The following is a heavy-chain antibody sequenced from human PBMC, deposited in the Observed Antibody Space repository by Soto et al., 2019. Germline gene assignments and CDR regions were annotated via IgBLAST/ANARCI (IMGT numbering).Heavy chain of an antibody. J-gene: IGHJ5*02. CDR2: IWYAGRYT. D-gene: IGHD4-4*01. V-gene: IGHV3-33*01. Sequence: QVQLVESVGGVVQPGRSLRLSCAAAGFTFSRYGMHWVRQAPGKGLVWVAVIWYAGRYTYYADTVKGRFPISRDNAKNTLYLQMNSLRAADTAVYYCTRQPGPLTTPYSDFDPWGQGILVIVSS. CDR3: TRQPGPLTTPYSDFDP. CDR1: GFTFSRYG.